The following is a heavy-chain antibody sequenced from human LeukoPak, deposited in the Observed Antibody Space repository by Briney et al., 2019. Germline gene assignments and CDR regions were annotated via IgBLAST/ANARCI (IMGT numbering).Heavy chain of an antibody. V-gene: IGHV4-39*07. J-gene: IGHJ5*02. CDR2: IFYSGST. D-gene: IGHD3-3*01. Sequence: SETLSLTCTVSGGSISTSNYYWCWIRQPPGKGLEWIGNIFYSGSTYYSPSLKSRVTISLDTSRNQFSLKLTSVTAADTAVYYCARARFLEWLLPHARKKPNWFDPWGQGTLVTVSS. CDR3: ARARFLEWLLPHARKKPNWFDP. CDR1: GGSISTSNYY.